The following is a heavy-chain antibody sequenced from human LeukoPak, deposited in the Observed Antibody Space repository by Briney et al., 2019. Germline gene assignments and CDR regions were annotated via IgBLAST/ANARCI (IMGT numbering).Heavy chain of an antibody. CDR1: GFTFSSYS. V-gene: IGHV3-48*02. Sequence: GGPLRLSCAPSGFTFSSYSMNWVPDAPGKGLECVSYFSSSSCTIYYADSVKGRFTIYRDNAKNSQYLQMNSVRDEDTAGYYCGRDGGLVGGSGAFDYWGQGTLVTVSS. CDR3: GRDGGLVGGSGAFDY. J-gene: IGHJ4*02. CDR2: FSSSSCTI. D-gene: IGHD1-26*01.